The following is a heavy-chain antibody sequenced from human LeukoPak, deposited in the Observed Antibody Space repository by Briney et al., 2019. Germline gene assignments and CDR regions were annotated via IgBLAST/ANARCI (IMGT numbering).Heavy chain of an antibody. J-gene: IGHJ6*03. CDR2: MNPSGST. CDR3: ATGRQDITMIVVVMTAVSYYLDV. Sequence: SETLSLTCAVYGGSFSGYYWTWIRQTPEKGLEWIGEMNPSGSTNYNPSLKGRVTISVATSKTQCSLELSSVTVPDTAVYYCATGRQDITMIVVVMTAVSYYLDVWGKGTTVTAS. D-gene: IGHD3-22*01. V-gene: IGHV4-34*01. CDR1: GGSFSGYY.